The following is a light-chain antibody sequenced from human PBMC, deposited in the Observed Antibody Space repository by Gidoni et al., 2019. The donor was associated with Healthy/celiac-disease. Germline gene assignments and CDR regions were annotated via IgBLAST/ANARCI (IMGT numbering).Light chain of an antibody. Sequence: SYELTQPPSVSVSPGQTARNTCSGDALPKQYAYWYQQKPGQDPVLVLYKDSERPSGIPGRFSGSSSGTTVTLTISGVQAEDEADYYCQSADSIGTYPPVVFGGGTKLTVL. CDR2: KDS. J-gene: IGLJ2*01. CDR1: ALPKQY. CDR3: QSADSIGTYPPVV. V-gene: IGLV3-25*03.